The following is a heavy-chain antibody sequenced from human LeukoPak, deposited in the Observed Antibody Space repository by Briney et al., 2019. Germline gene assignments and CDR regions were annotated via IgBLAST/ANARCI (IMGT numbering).Heavy chain of an antibody. CDR3: GRALPRSGWVDY. J-gene: IGHJ4*02. CDR1: GYTFTNYD. CDR2: TNPNSGDT. V-gene: IGHV1-8*01. Sequence: ASVKVSCKTSGYTFTNYDINWMRQATGQGPEWMGWTNPNSGDTEYAQKFQDRVAMTWDTSISAAYLELRSLRSEDTAVYYCGRALPRSGWVDYWGQGSLVTVSS. D-gene: IGHD6-19*01.